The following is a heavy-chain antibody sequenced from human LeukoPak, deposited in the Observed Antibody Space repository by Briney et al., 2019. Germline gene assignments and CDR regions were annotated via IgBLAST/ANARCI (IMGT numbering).Heavy chain of an antibody. CDR1: GGSISSYY. V-gene: IGHV4-59*12. Sequence: SETLSLTCTVSGGSISSYYWSWIRQPPGKGLEWIGYIYYSGSTNYNPSLKSRVTISVDTSKNQFSLKLSSVTAADTAVYYCVRVQSRLSWFDPWGQGTLVTVSS. CDR2: IYYSGST. CDR3: VRVQSRLSWFDP. J-gene: IGHJ5*02.